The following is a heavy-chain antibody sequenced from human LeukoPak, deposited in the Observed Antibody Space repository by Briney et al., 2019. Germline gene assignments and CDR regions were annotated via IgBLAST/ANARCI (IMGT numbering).Heavy chain of an antibody. V-gene: IGHV4-39*01. Sequence: SDTLSLTCTVSGGSISSSPYYWGWIRQPPGEGLEWIGINYYSRSNYYNPSLKTRVTIPVDTSKNQFSLKLTSVTAADTAVYYCAKHASVDGNWPRYLDYWGQGSLVTVSS. CDR1: GGSISSSPYY. D-gene: IGHD6-19*01. J-gene: IGHJ4*02. CDR2: NYYSRSN. CDR3: AKHASVDGNWPRYLDY.